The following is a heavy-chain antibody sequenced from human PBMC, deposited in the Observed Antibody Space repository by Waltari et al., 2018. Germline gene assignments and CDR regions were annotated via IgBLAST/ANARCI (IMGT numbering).Heavy chain of an antibody. CDR3: ARDYTGEGAFDI. J-gene: IGHJ3*02. CDR2: ISREGNTY. V-gene: IGHV3-30-3*01. CDR1: GFTFTSYA. Sequence: QVQLVESGGGVVQPGGSLRLSCAASGFTFTSYAVHWVRQAPGKGLGWVAVISREGNTYYYADSVEGRFTMSRDNSRKMVYLQMNSLRGEDTAVYYCARDYTGEGAFDIWGQGATVTVSS. D-gene: IGHD2-8*02.